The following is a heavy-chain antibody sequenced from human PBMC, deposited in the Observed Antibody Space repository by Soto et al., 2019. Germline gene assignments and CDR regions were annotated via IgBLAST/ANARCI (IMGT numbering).Heavy chain of an antibody. CDR1: GGSISSSSYY. J-gene: IGHJ6*02. V-gene: IGHV4-39*07. CDR3: ARAPPGPAPRWGV. Sequence: SETLSLTCTVSGGSISSSSYYWGWIRQPPGKGLDWIGSIYYSGTAYYNPSLKYRVTMSVDTSKNQFSLQLTSVTAADTAVHYCARAPPGPAPRWGVWGHGTTVTVSS. CDR2: IYYSGTA. D-gene: IGHD3-16*01.